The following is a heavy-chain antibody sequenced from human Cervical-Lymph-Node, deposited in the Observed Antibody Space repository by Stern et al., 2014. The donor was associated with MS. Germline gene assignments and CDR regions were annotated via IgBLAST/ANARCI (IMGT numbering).Heavy chain of an antibody. CDR2: INTANGDT. Sequence: QVQLVQSGAEVKKPGASVKVSCKASGYTFTSYAIHWMRQAPGQRLEWMGRINTANGDTYYSEKFQGRVTFTRDTSANTAYMELFSLTSEDTTVYYCGRGQQSFDPWGQGTLVTVSA. J-gene: IGHJ5*02. D-gene: IGHD6-13*01. CDR3: GRGQQSFDP. V-gene: IGHV1-3*04. CDR1: GYTFTSYA.